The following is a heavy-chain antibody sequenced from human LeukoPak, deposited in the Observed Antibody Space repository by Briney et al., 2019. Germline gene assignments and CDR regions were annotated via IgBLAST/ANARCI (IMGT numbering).Heavy chain of an antibody. D-gene: IGHD1-26*01. CDR3: AKDRVGAVLFFDS. CDR2: ITGSGGST. Sequence: GGTLRLSCAASGFTFSSYGMSWVRQALGKGLDWVSVITGSGGSTYYADSVKGRFTISRDNSKNTLYLQMNSLRADDTAVYYCAKDRVGAVLFFDSWGQGTLVTVSS. CDR1: GFTFSSYG. J-gene: IGHJ4*02. V-gene: IGHV3-23*01.